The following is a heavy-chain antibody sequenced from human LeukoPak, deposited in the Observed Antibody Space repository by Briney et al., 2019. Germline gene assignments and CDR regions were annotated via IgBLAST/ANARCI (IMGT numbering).Heavy chain of an antibody. CDR1: GYTFTDYY. V-gene: IGHV1-2*02. D-gene: IGHD6-13*01. Sequence: ASVKVSCKASGYTFTDYYMHWVRQAPGQGLEWIGWINPNSGGTKYAQKFQGRVTMTRATSISTAYMELSRLRSDDTAVYYCARAGSSWSNWIDPWGQGTLVTVSS. CDR2: INPNSGGT. CDR3: ARAGSSWSNWIDP. J-gene: IGHJ5*02.